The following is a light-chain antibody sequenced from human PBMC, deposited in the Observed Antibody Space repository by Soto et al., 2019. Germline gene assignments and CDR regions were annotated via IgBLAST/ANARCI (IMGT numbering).Light chain of an antibody. CDR1: QSVSRW. Sequence: DIQMTQSPSTLSASVGDRVTITCRASQSVSRWLAWYQQKPGKAPKLLIYKSSTLESGVPSRFSGSGSGTELTLDISSLQPDDSATYYCQQYNDNWTFGQGTKVEIK. V-gene: IGKV1-5*03. CDR3: QQYNDNWT. CDR2: KSS. J-gene: IGKJ1*01.